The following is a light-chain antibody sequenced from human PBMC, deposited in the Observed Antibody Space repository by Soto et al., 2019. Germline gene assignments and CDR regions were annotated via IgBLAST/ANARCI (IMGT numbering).Light chain of an antibody. CDR2: DAS. Sequence: EIVLTQSPATLSLSPGERATLSCRASQSISVYLAWYQQKPGQAPRLLIYDASNRATGIPARFSGSGSGTDFTLTISSLEPEDFALYYCLQRSNWPRTFGQGTKVEIK. CDR1: QSISVY. V-gene: IGKV3-11*01. J-gene: IGKJ1*01. CDR3: LQRSNWPRT.